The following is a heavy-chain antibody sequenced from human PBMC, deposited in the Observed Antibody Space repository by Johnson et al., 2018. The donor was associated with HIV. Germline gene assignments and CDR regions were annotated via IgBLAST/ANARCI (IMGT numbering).Heavy chain of an antibody. CDR1: GFTFSDYY. D-gene: IGHD6-13*01. CDR3: AKDQWSSSWTNDAFDF. V-gene: IGHV3-11*04. J-gene: IGHJ3*01. CDR2: ISSSGSTI. Sequence: QVQLVESGGGLVKPGGSLRLSCAASGFTFSDYYMSWIRQAPGKGLEWVSYISSSGSTIYYADSVKGRFTISRDNAKNSLYLQMNSLRVEDTAVYYCAKDQWSSSWTNDAFDFWGQGTMVTVSS.